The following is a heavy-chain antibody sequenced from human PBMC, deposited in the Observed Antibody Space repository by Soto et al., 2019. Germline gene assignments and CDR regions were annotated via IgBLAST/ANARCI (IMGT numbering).Heavy chain of an antibody. V-gene: IGHV1-2*02. CDR2: INPNSGGT. D-gene: IGHD2-2*01. J-gene: IGHJ6*02. Sequence: ASLKVSCKASGYTFTGDYMHWVRQAPGQGLEWMGWINPNSGGTNYAQKFQGRVTMTRDTSISTAYMELSRLRSDDTAVYYCARDIVVVPAASRGGYYYYGMDVWGQGTTVTVSS. CDR1: GYTFTGDY. CDR3: ARDIVVVPAASRGGYYYYGMDV.